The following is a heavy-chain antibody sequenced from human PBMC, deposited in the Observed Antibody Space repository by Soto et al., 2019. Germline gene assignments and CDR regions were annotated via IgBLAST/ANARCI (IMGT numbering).Heavy chain of an antibody. CDR3: ARGRLGAAYYYYGMDV. Sequence: PGGSLRLSCAASGFTFSSYSMNWVRQAPGKGLEWVSSISSSSSYIYYADSVKGRFTIYRDNAKNSLYLQMNSLRAEDTAVYYCARGRLGAAYYYYGMDVWGQGTTVTVSS. CDR1: GFTFSSYS. D-gene: IGHD3-3*01. CDR2: ISSSSSYI. V-gene: IGHV3-21*01. J-gene: IGHJ6*02.